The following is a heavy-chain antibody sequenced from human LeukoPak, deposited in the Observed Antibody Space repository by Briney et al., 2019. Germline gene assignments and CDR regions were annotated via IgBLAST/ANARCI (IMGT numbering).Heavy chain of an antibody. D-gene: IGHD2-15*01. J-gene: IGHJ5*02. Sequence: ASVKVSCKASGYTFTSYDINWVRQATGQGLEWMGWMKPDSGNTGYAQKFQGRVTITRNTSISTAYMELSSLRSEDTAVYYCARVFCSGGSCYSGWLDPWGQGTLVTVSS. CDR3: ARVFCSGGSCYSGWLDP. V-gene: IGHV1-8*03. CDR1: GYTFTSYD. CDR2: MKPDSGNT.